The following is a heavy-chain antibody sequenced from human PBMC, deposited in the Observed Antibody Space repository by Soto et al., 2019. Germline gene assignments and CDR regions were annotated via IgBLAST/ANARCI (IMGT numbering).Heavy chain of an antibody. Sequence: QLQLQESGPGLVKPSETLSLTCTVSGGSISSSSYYWGWIRQPPGEGLEWIGSIYYSGSTYYNPSLKSRVTISVDTSKNQFSLKLSSVTAADTAVYYCAREEGDGDYVAPNWFDPWGQGTLVTVSS. D-gene: IGHD4-17*01. CDR2: IYYSGST. V-gene: IGHV4-39*02. CDR1: GGSISSSSYY. CDR3: AREEGDGDYVAPNWFDP. J-gene: IGHJ5*02.